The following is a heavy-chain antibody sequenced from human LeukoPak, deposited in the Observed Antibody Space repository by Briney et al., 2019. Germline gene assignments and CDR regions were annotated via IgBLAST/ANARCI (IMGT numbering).Heavy chain of an antibody. CDR1: GGSISSYY. Sequence: SETLSLTCTVSGGSISSYYWSWIRQPPGKGLEWTGYIYYSGSTNYNPSLKSRVTISVDTSKNQFSLKLSSVTAADTAVYYCARDGYSGYDSYYYYYGMDVWGQGTTVTVSS. V-gene: IGHV4-59*01. CDR3: ARDGYSGYDSYYYYYGMDV. D-gene: IGHD5-12*01. CDR2: IYYSGST. J-gene: IGHJ6*02.